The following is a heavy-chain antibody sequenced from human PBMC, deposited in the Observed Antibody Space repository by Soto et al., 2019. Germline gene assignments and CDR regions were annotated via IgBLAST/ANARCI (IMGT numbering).Heavy chain of an antibody. CDR3: AKDLPTVTIFGAPNHAFDI. J-gene: IGHJ3*02. Sequence: PGGSLXLCCAAAGVXFSSYGMSWVRQAQGKGLEWVSSISGSGVSTYYPDSVKGRFTISRDNSKNTLYLQMNSLRAEDTAVYYCAKDLPTVTIFGAPNHAFDIWGQGTMVTVSS. D-gene: IGHD3-3*01. V-gene: IGHV3-23*01. CDR2: ISGSGVST. CDR1: GVXFSSYG.